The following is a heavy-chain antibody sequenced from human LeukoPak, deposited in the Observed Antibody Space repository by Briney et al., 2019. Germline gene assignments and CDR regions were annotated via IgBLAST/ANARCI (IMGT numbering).Heavy chain of an antibody. CDR2: IKSKTDGGTT. V-gene: IGHV3-15*01. CDR3: TTDGSSPDNYYYYGMDV. CDR1: GFTFSNAW. Sequence: GGSLRLSCAASGFTFSNAWMSWVRQAPGKGLEWVGRIKSKTDGGTTDYAAPVKGRFTISRDDSKNTLYLQMNSLKTEDTAVYYCTTDGSSPDNYYYYGMDVWGQGTTVTVSS. D-gene: IGHD6-6*01. J-gene: IGHJ6*02.